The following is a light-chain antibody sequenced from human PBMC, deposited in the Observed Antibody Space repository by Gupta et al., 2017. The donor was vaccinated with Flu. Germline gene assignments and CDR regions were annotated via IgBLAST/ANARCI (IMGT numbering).Light chain of an antibody. CDR1: GSNIGSNY. CDR2: RNT. Sequence: GSGSNIGSNYVDWDQQVPGTAPRLLIFRNTQRASGVPDRFAGSKSGTSASLDISGLRSEDEADYYCATWDDSLNGLFGGGTKLTVL. V-gene: IGLV1-47*01. CDR3: ATWDDSLNGL. J-gene: IGLJ3*02.